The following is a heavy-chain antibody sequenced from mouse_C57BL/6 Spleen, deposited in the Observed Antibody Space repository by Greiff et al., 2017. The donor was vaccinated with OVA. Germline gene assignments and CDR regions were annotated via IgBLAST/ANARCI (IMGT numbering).Heavy chain of an antibody. CDR3: ARGNWGDY. D-gene: IGHD4-1*01. J-gene: IGHJ2*01. Sequence: EVKLVESGGGLVKPGGSLKLSCAASGFTFSSYAMSWVRQTPEKRLEWVATISDGGSYTYYPDNVKGRFTISRDNAKNNLYLQMSHLKSEDTAMYYCARGNWGDYWGQGTTLTVSS. CDR2: ISDGGSYT. V-gene: IGHV5-4*03. CDR1: GFTFSSYA.